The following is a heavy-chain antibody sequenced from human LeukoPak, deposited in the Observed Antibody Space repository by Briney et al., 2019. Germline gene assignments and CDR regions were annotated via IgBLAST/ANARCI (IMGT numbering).Heavy chain of an antibody. Sequence: PGGSLRLSCAASGFTFSSYGMHWVRQAPGKGLEWVAVIWYDGSNKYYVDSVKGRFTISRDNSKNTLYLQMNSLRAEDTAVYYCAKEDEYYYDSSGYSYFDYWGQGTLSPSPQ. J-gene: IGHJ4*02. V-gene: IGHV3-33*06. D-gene: IGHD3-22*01. CDR3: AKEDEYYYDSSGYSYFDY. CDR1: GFTFSSYG. CDR2: IWYDGSNK.